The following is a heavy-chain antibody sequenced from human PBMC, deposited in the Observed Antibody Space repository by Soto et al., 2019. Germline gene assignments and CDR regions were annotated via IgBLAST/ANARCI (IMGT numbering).Heavy chain of an antibody. CDR1: GGSISSYY. Sequence: PSETLSLTCTVSGGSISSYYWSWIRQPPGKGLEWIGYIYYSGSPNYNHYLKSRVTISVDTSKHQFPLKLSSVTAADTAVYYCARLGGWLRLRGYNWNDDHFDYWGQGTLVTVSS. V-gene: IGHV4-59*01. J-gene: IGHJ4*02. D-gene: IGHD1-20*01. CDR2: IYYSGSP. CDR3: ARLGGWLRLRGYNWNDDHFDY.